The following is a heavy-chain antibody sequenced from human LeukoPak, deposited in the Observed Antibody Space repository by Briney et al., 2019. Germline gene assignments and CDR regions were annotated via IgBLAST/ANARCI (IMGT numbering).Heavy chain of an antibody. Sequence: GGSLRLSCAASGFTFSTYAMHWVRQAPGKGLEWVAVISYDGSSKYYADSVKGRFTISRDNSRNTLYLQLNNLRAEDTAIYYCAKAYGTNGYYQLPIDFWGQGTLVTVSS. D-gene: IGHD3-22*01. CDR3: AKAYGTNGYYQLPIDF. CDR1: GFTFSTYA. V-gene: IGHV3-30*04. CDR2: ISYDGSSK. J-gene: IGHJ4*02.